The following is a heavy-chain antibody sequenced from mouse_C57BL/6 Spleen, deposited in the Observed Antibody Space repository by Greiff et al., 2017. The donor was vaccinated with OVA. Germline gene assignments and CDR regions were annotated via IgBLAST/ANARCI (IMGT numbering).Heavy chain of an antibody. J-gene: IGHJ4*01. CDR2: IYPVSGET. D-gene: IGHD2-3*01. CDR3: GRGAKMVTGAMDY. CDR1: GYTFTDHI. Sequence: LMESGAELASPGASVTLSCKASGYTFTDHIMNWVKKRPGQGLEWIGRIYPVSGETNYNQKFMGKATFSVDRSSSTVYMVLNSLTSEDPAVYYCGRGAKMVTGAMDYWGQGTSVTVSS. V-gene: IGHV1-11*01.